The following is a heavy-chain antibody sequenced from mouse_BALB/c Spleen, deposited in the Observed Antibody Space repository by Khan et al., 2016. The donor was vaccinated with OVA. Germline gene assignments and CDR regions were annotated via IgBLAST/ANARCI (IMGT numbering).Heavy chain of an antibody. V-gene: IGHV1-80*01. CDR3: ARWVGDGFTY. J-gene: IGHJ3*01. CDR1: GYSFSRSW. Sequence: QIQLVQSGAELVRPGSSVKISCKASGYSFSRSWMNWVNQRPGQVLEWIGQIYPGNGDTNYNGKFKGKATLTADKSSSTAYMQLSILTSEDSAVYFCARWVGDGFTYWGHGTLVTVSA. D-gene: IGHD2-13*01. CDR2: IYPGNGDT.